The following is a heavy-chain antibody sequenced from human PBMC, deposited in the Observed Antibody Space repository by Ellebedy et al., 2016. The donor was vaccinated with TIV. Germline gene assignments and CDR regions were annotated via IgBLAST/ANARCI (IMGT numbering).Heavy chain of an antibody. D-gene: IGHD3-10*02. CDR3: AKSGLFGELLYLDY. Sequence: AASVKVSCKASGYTFTSYGISWVRQAPGQGLEWMGWIRAYNGNTNYAQKLQGRVTMTTDTSTSTAYMELRSLRSDDTAVFYCAKSGLFGELLYLDYWGQGTLVTVSS. CDR2: IRAYNGNT. CDR1: GYTFTSYG. V-gene: IGHV1-18*01. J-gene: IGHJ4*02.